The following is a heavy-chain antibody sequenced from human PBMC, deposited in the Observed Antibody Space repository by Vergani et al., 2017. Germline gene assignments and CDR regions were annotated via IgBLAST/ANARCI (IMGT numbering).Heavy chain of an antibody. D-gene: IGHD2-8*01. CDR1: GGSFTSYH. J-gene: IGHJ6*03. Sequence: QVQLQQWGGGLLKPSETLSLTFVVNGGSFTSYHWTWIRQSPGEGREWVGDIDHTGRPDYNPSLKSLLTMSVDKSRNQFSLTLNSVTATATAIYFCARVNTDTNGHLYYYDYMDVWGQGTAVTVS. CDR2: IDHTGRP. CDR3: ARVNTDTNGHLYYYDYMDV. V-gene: IGHV4-34*01.